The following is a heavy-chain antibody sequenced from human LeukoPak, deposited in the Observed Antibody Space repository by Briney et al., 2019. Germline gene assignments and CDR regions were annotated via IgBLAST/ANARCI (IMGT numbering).Heavy chain of an antibody. CDR2: ISSSSSYI. D-gene: IGHD3-22*01. V-gene: IGHV3-21*01. CDR1: GFTFSSYS. Sequence: PGGSLRLSCAASGFTFSSYSMNWVRLAPGKGLEWVSSISSSSSYIYYADSVKGRFTISRDNAKNSLYLQMNSLRAEDTAVYYCARVSRGSSGYLIDYWGQGTLVTVSS. J-gene: IGHJ4*02. CDR3: ARVSRGSSGYLIDY.